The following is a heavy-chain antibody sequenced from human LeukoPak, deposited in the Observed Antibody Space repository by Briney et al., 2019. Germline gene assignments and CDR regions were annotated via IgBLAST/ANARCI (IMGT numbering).Heavy chain of an antibody. V-gene: IGHV3-7*01. CDR1: GFTVSTNS. CDR3: ARNRGWFGEGDDAFDI. Sequence: PGGSLRLSCTVSGFTVSTNSMSWVRQAPGKGLEWVANIKQDGSEKYYVDSVKGRFTISRDNAKNSLYLQMNSLRAEDTAVYYCARNRGWFGEGDDAFDIWGQGTMVTVSS. D-gene: IGHD3-10*01. CDR2: IKQDGSEK. J-gene: IGHJ3*02.